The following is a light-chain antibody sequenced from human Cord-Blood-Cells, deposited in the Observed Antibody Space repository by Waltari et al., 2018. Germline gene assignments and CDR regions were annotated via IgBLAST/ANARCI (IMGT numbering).Light chain of an antibody. CDR2: DAS. V-gene: IGKV3-11*01. Sequence: EIVLTQSPATLSLSPGERDTLSCRASQSVSSYLAWYQQKPGQAPRLLIYDASNRATGIPARFRGSGSGTDFTLTISSLEPEDFAVYYCQQRSNWWTFGQGTKVEIK. CDR1: QSVSSY. J-gene: IGKJ1*01. CDR3: QQRSNWWT.